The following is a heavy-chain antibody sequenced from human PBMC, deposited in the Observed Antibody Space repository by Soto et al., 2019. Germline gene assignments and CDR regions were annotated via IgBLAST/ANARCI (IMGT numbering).Heavy chain of an antibody. J-gene: IGHJ6*02. Sequence: SETLSLTCTVSGGSISSGGYYWSWIRQHPGKGLEWIGYIYYSGSTYYNPSLKSRVTISVDTSKNQFSLKLSSVTAADTAVYYCARGNYTIFGNYGMDVWGQGTTVTVS. CDR3: ARGNYTIFGNYGMDV. CDR2: IYYSGST. D-gene: IGHD3-3*01. CDR1: GGSISSGGYY. V-gene: IGHV4-31*03.